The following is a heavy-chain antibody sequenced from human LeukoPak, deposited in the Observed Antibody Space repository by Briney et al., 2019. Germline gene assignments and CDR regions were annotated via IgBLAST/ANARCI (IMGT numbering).Heavy chain of an antibody. D-gene: IGHD3-3*01. CDR3: ARDLNRFWSGYYTTPYYGMDV. J-gene: IGHJ6*02. CDR1: GFTFSSYG. Sequence: GGSLRLSCAASGFTFSSYGMHWVRQAPGKGLEWVASTWSDGSNKYYADSVKGRFTISRDNAKNSLYLQMNSLRAEDTAVYYCARDLNRFWSGYYTTPYYGMDVWGQGTTVTVSS. V-gene: IGHV3-33*01. CDR2: TWSDGSNK.